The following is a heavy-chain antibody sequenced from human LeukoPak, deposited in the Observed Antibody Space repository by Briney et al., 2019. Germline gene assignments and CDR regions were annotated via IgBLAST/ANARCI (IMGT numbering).Heavy chain of an antibody. V-gene: IGHV4-30-2*01. CDR1: GGSISSGGYS. CDR2: IYHSGST. D-gene: IGHD5-12*01. J-gene: IGHJ4*02. Sequence: SETLSLTCAVSGGSISSGGYSWSWIRQPPGKGLERIGYIYHSGSTYYNPSLKSRVTISVDRSKTQFSLKLSSVTAADTAVYYCARAIGGYDYYFDYWGQGTLVTVSS. CDR3: ARAIGGYDYYFDY.